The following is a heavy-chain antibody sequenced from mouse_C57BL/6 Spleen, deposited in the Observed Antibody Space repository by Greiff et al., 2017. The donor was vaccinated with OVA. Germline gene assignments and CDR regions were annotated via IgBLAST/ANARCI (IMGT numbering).Heavy chain of an antibody. D-gene: IGHD2-2*01. CDR2: IYPGDGDT. V-gene: IGHV1-80*01. CDR1: GYAFSSYW. CDR3: AREEGYDEAWFAY. J-gene: IGHJ3*01. Sequence: VQLQQSGAELVKPGASVKISCKASGYAFSSYWMNWVKQRPGKGLEWIGQIYPGDGDTNYNGKFKGKATLTADKSSSTAYMQLSSLTSEDSAVYFCAREEGYDEAWFAYWGQGTLVTVSA.